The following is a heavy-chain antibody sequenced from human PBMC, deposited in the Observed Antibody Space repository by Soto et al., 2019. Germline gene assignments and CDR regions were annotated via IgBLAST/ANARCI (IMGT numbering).Heavy chain of an antibody. D-gene: IGHD6-19*01. J-gene: IGHJ4*02. V-gene: IGHV4-59*01. CDR3: ARSVAVPGAHIDY. Sequence: SETLSLTCSVSGGSISGSYWCWIRQSPGKGLEWLGYVYYTGSTNYSPSYRSRVSISVDTSKNEFSLRLSSVTAADTAVYFCARSVAVPGAHIDYWGQGTQVTVSS. CDR1: GGSISGSY. CDR2: VYYTGST.